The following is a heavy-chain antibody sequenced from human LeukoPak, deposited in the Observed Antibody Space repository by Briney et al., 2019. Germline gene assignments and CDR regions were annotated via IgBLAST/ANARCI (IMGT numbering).Heavy chain of an antibody. J-gene: IGHJ4*01. V-gene: IGHV3-23*01. Sequence: PGGSLRLSCGASGFTVSSNYMSWVRQAPGKGLEWVSAISGSGGRTFYADSVKGRFTISRDNSKNTLYLQMNSLRAEDTAVYYCAKGIYSSGWSYFDYWGHGTLVTVSS. CDR3: AKGIYSSGWSYFDY. D-gene: IGHD6-19*01. CDR1: GFTVSSNY. CDR2: ISGSGGRT.